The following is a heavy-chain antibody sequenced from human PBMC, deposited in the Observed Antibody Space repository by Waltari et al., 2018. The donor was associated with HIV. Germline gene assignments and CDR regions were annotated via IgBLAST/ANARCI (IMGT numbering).Heavy chain of an antibody. CDR3: ARGSNSPVLRWLDP. D-gene: IGHD2-2*01. CDR1: GGSINSYY. V-gene: IGHV4-4*07. Sequence: QVQLQESGPGLVKPSETLSLTCTVSGGSINSYYWSWIRPTAEKGLEWIGHIYTTGSPNYNPSLNSRVTMSVDTSKNQFSLNLTSVTVADTAIYYCARGSNSPVLRWLDPWGQGTRVTVSS. J-gene: IGHJ5*02. CDR2: IYTTGSP.